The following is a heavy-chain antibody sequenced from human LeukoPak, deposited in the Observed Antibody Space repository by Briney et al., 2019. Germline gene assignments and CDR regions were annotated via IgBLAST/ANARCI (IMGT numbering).Heavy chain of an antibody. V-gene: IGHV4-61*02. Sequence: SQTLSLTCTVSGGSISSGSYYWSWIRQPAGKGLEWIGRIYTSGSTNYNPSLKSRVTISVDTSKNQFSLKLSSVTAADTAVYYCARRRYYYGSGNYFDYWGRGTLVTVSS. J-gene: IGHJ4*02. CDR1: GGSISSGSYY. CDR2: IYTSGST. CDR3: ARRRYYYGSGNYFDY. D-gene: IGHD3-10*01.